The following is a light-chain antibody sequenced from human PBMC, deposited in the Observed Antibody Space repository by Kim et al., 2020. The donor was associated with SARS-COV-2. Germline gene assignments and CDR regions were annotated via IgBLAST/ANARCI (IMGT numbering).Light chain of an antibody. Sequence: SASVGDRVTITCRASQSISNWLAWYQQKPGKAPNLLIYKASTLESGVPSRFSGSASGTEFTLTISSLQPDDFATYYCQQYHSSSYTFGQGTKLEI. CDR3: QQYHSSSYT. CDR1: QSISNW. CDR2: KAS. V-gene: IGKV1-5*03. J-gene: IGKJ2*01.